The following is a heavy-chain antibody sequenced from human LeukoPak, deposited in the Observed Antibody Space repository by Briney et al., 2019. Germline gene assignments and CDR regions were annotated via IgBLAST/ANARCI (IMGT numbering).Heavy chain of an antibody. CDR2: ISGSGGST. CDR3: AKDLNSTYNYGSSGYEDAFDI. CDR1: GFTFSSYA. J-gene: IGHJ3*02. Sequence: QAGGSLRLSCAASGFTFSSYAMSWVRQAPGKGLEWVSAISGSGGSTYYADSVKGRFTISRDNSKNTLYLQMNSLRAEDTAVYYCAKDLNSTYNYGSSGYEDAFDIWGQGTMVTVSS. D-gene: IGHD3-22*01. V-gene: IGHV3-23*01.